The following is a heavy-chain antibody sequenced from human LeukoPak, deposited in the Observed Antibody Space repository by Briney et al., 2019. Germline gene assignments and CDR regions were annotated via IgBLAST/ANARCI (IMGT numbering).Heavy chain of an antibody. D-gene: IGHD6-13*01. J-gene: IGHJ4*02. Sequence: GGSLRLFCAASGFTFSSYSMNWVRQAPGKGLEWVSSISSSSSYIYYADSVKGRFTISRDNAKNSLYLQMNSLRAEDTAVYYCAREGSSSWYVDYWGQGTLVTVSS. CDR1: GFTFSSYS. V-gene: IGHV3-21*04. CDR2: ISSSSSYI. CDR3: AREGSSSWYVDY.